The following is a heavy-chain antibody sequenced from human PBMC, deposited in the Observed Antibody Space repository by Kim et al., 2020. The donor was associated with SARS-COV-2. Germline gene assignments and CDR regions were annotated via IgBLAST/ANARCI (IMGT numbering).Heavy chain of an antibody. Sequence: GGSLRLSCAASGFTFSSYAMHWVRQAPGKGLEWVALISYDGNNKYYADSVKGRITISRDNSNNMMYLQMNNLRVEDTAVYYWARDGGPNYWSGYPYWYLDHWGRGTQVTVSS. CDR2: ISYDGNNK. V-gene: IGHV3-30-3*01. CDR1: GFTFSSYA. D-gene: IGHD3-3*01. J-gene: IGHJ2*01. CDR3: ARDGGPNYWSGYPYWYLDH.